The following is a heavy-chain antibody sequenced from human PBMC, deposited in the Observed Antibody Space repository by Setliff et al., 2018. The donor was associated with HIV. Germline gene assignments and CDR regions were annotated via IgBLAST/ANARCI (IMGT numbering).Heavy chain of an antibody. J-gene: IGHJ4*02. V-gene: IGHV3-23*01. D-gene: IGHD3-22*01. CDR1: GFTFSDKN. CDR2: VSGSGTAT. CDR3: AKGLDYVDSSGYSYFRL. Sequence: GGSLRLSCSASGFTFSDKNMNWVRHAPGKGLEWVSAVSGSGTATEYADSVKGRFTISRDNSKNALYLEMNNLRAEDTAIYYCAKGLDYVDSSGYSYFRLWGQGTQVTVSS.